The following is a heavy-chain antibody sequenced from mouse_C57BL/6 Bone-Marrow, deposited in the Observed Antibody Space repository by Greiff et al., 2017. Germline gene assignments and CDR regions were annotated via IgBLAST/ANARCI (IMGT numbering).Heavy chain of an antibody. J-gene: IGHJ4*01. CDR3: ARAYYYGSSPYDYAMDY. D-gene: IGHD1-1*01. V-gene: IGHV1-50*01. CDR1: GYTFTSYW. CDR2: IDPSDSYT. Sequence: VQLQQPGAELVKPGASVKLSCKASGYTFTSYWMQWVKQRPGQGLEWIGEIDPSDSYTNYNQKFKGKATLTVDTSSSTAYMQLSSLTSEDSAVYYCARAYYYGSSPYDYAMDYWGQGTSVTVSS.